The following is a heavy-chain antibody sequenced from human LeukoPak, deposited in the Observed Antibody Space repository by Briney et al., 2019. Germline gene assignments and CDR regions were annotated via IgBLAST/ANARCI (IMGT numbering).Heavy chain of an antibody. D-gene: IGHD2-21*02. CDR3: ARLRVVTASFDY. Sequence: SETLSLTCAVYGGSFSGYYWSWTRQPPGKGLEWIGEINHSGSTNYNPSLKSRVTISVDTSKNQFSLKLSSVTAADTAVYYCARLRVVTASFDYWGQGTLVTVSS. V-gene: IGHV4-34*01. CDR1: GGSFSGYY. CDR2: INHSGST. J-gene: IGHJ4*02.